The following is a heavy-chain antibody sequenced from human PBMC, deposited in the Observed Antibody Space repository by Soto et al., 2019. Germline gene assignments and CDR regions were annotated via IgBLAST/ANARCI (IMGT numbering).Heavy chain of an antibody. J-gene: IGHJ4*02. CDR2: IDNRGRT. D-gene: IGHD5-12*01. CDR3: ARKGVEATWGAINF. CDR1: GGFFSTNC. Sequence: QVQLQQWGAGLVKPSETLSLTCAVHGGFFSTNCWMWIRQPPGKGLEWIGEIDNRGRTNYHPSPNSRVTVALAASKRQVSLELTSVTAADTAVYYCARKGVEATWGAINFLGQGTLVTVSS. V-gene: IGHV4-34*01.